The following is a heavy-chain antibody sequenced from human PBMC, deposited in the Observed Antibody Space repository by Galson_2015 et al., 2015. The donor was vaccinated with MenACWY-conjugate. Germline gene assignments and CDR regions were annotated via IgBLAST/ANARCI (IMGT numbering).Heavy chain of an antibody. J-gene: IGHJ4*02. CDR2: IKQDGSEK. V-gene: IGHV3-7*03. D-gene: IGHD2-2*01. CDR1: GFIFNNYW. Sequence: SLRLSCAASGFIFNNYWMSWVRQVPGEGPEWVANIKQDGSEKYYVDSVRGRFTISRDNAKNSLYLQMNSLRAEDTAVYYCARDLGFYCSSNDCYSPYWGQGTLVTVSS. CDR3: ARDLGFYCSSNDCYSPY.